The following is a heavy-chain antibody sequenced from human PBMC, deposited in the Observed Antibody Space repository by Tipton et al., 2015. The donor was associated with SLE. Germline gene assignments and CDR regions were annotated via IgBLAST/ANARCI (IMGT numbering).Heavy chain of an antibody. V-gene: IGHV4-61*02. D-gene: IGHD6-13*01. CDR2: IYTSGST. CDR3: ARETGIAAAGTGALVDY. CDR1: GGSISSGSYS. J-gene: IGHJ4*02. Sequence: TLSLTCTVSGGSISSGSYSWSWIRQPAGKGLEWIGRIYTSGSTNYNPSLKSRVTISVATSKTQFSLKLSFVTAADTAVYYCARETGIAAAGTGALVDYWGQGTLVTVSS.